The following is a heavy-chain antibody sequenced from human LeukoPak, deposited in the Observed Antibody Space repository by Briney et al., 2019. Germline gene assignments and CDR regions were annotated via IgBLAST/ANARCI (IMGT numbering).Heavy chain of an antibody. V-gene: IGHV1-69*13. CDR3: ARGEKNCSGGSCSYYYYGMDV. J-gene: IGHJ6*02. CDR2: IIPIFGTA. Sequence: ASVKVSCTASGGTFTSYAISWVRQAPGQGLEWMGGIIPIFGTANYAQKFQGRVTITADESTSTAYMELSSLRSEDTAVYYCARGEKNCSGGSCSYYYYGMDVWGQGTTVTVSS. CDR1: GGTFTSYA. D-gene: IGHD2-15*01.